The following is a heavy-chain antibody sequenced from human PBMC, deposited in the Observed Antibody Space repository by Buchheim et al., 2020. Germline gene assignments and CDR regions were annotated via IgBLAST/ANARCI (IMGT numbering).Heavy chain of an antibody. V-gene: IGHV3-74*01. Sequence: EVQLVESGGGLVQPGGSLRLSCAASGFTFSSYWMHWVRQAPGKGLVWLSRINIDGSSTRNADSVKGLFTISRDNAKNTLYLQMNSLRAEDTAVYYCARGRHDSSGYDWFDTWGQGTL. J-gene: IGHJ5*02. CDR2: INIDGSST. D-gene: IGHD3-22*01. CDR1: GFTFSSYW. CDR3: ARGRHDSSGYDWFDT.